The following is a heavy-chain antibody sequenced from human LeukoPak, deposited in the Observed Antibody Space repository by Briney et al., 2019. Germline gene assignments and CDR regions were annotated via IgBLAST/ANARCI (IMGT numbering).Heavy chain of an antibody. Sequence: PGGSLRLSCAASRFTFSSYWMNWVRQAPGKGLEWVANIKQDESEKYYVDSVKGRFTISRDNTKNSLYLQMNSLRAEDTAVYYCARSALTAVITWYFDPWGQGTLVTVSS. CDR2: IKQDESEK. CDR1: RFTFSSYW. CDR3: ARSALTAVITWYFDP. D-gene: IGHD5-18*01. V-gene: IGHV3-7*01. J-gene: IGHJ5*02.